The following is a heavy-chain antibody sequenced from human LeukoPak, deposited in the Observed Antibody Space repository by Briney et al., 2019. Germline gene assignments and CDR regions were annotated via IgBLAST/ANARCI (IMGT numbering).Heavy chain of an antibody. V-gene: IGHV1-2*02. D-gene: IGHD2-21*01. J-gene: IGHJ4*02. CDR1: GYTFTDYY. Sequence: ASVKVSCKAPGYTFTDYYIHWVRQAPGQGLEWMGWINPKTDYTYYSPKFQDRVTLTRDTSISTVYMELNRLTSDDTALFYCAVAPGDYWGQGTLVTVSS. CDR3: AVAPGDY. CDR2: INPKTDYT.